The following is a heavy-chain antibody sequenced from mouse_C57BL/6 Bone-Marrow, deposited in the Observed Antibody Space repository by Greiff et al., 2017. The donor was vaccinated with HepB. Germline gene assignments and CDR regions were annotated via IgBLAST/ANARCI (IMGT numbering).Heavy chain of an antibody. Sequence: VQLQQSGAELARPGDSVKLSCKASGYTFTSYGISWVKQRTGQGLEWIGEIYPRSGNTYYNEKFKGKATLTADKSSSTAYMELRSLTSEDSAVYFCARSFYDRGFAYWGQGTLVTVSA. CDR2: IYPRSGNT. D-gene: IGHD1-1*01. V-gene: IGHV1-81*01. CDR1: GYTFTSYG. CDR3: ARSFYDRGFAY. J-gene: IGHJ3*01.